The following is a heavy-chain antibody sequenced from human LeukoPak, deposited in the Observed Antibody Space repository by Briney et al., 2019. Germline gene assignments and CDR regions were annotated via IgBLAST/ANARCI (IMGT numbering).Heavy chain of an antibody. CDR3: ARGGSIGEGYYYYYYMDV. CDR2: IYYSGST. CDR1: GGSISSYY. V-gene: IGHV4-59*01. D-gene: IGHD3-10*01. Sequence: SETLSLTCTVSGGSISSYYWSWIRQPPGKGLEWIGYIYYSGSTNYNPSLKSRVTISVDTSKNQFSLKLSSVTAADTAVYYCARGGSIGEGYYYYYYMDVWGKGTTVTVSS. J-gene: IGHJ6*03.